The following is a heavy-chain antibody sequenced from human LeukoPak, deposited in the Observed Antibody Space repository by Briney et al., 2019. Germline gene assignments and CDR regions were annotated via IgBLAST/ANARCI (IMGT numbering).Heavy chain of an antibody. CDR1: SGSISDYY. Sequence: PSETLSLTCTVSSGSISDYYWSWIRRPPEKGLEWIGYIYYRGSTQYNPSLKSRVTISVDRSKNQYSLKLNSVTAADTAVYYCARVVEDGYSDYWGQGTLVTVSS. D-gene: IGHD5-24*01. CDR2: IYYRGST. J-gene: IGHJ4*02. CDR3: ARVVEDGYSDY. V-gene: IGHV4-59*01.